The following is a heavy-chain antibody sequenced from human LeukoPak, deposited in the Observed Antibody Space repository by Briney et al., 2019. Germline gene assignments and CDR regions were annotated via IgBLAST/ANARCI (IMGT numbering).Heavy chain of an antibody. J-gene: IGHJ3*02. Sequence: GSLLLSCAASGFTVSSNYMSWVRQAPGKGLEWVSVIYSGGSTYYADSVKGRFTISRDNSKNTLYLQMNSLRAEDTAVYYCARDIRYSSGHDAFDIWGQGTMVTVSS. CDR2: IYSGGST. D-gene: IGHD6-19*01. CDR1: GFTVSSNY. CDR3: ARDIRYSSGHDAFDI. V-gene: IGHV3-53*01.